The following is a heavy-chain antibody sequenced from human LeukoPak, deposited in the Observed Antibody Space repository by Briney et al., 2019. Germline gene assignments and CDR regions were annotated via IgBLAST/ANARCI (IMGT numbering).Heavy chain of an antibody. D-gene: IGHD1-26*01. V-gene: IGHV1-46*01. CDR1: GYTFTGYY. Sequence: ASVKVSCKASGYTFTGYYIHWVRQAPGQGLEWMGLINPSGISTSHAQKFQGRVTMTSDMSTSTVYMELSSLRSEDTAVYYCARGPSLSGRSDDPFDTWGEGKVVTVSS. J-gene: IGHJ3*02. CDR2: INPSGIST. CDR3: ARGPSLSGRSDDPFDT.